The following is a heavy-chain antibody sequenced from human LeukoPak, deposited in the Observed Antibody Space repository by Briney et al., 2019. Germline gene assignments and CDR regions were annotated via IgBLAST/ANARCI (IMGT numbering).Heavy chain of an antibody. CDR1: GGSFSGYY. D-gene: IGHD3-9*01. V-gene: IGHV4-34*01. J-gene: IGHJ4*02. CDR2: SNHSGST. Sequence: PSETLSLTCAVYGGSFSGYYWSWIRQTPGKGLEWIGESNHSGSTDYNPSLKSRVNISVDTSKNQFSLKLSSVTAADTAVYYCARKGVILTRLYFDYWGQGTLVTVSS. CDR3: ARKGVILTRLYFDY.